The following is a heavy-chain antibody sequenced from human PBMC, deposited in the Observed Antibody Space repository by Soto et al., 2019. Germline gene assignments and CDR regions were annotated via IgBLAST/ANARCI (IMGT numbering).Heavy chain of an antibody. V-gene: IGHV4-34*01. CDR1: GGSFSGYY. J-gene: IGHJ4*02. CDR2: INHSGST. Sequence: SETLSLTCAVYGGSFSGYYWSWIRQPPGKGLEWIGEINHSGSTNYNPSLKSRVTISVDTSKNQFSLKLSSVTAADTAVYYCARVFQEGVGAPERYFDYWGQGTLVTVSS. CDR3: ARVFQEGVGAPERYFDY. D-gene: IGHD1-26*01.